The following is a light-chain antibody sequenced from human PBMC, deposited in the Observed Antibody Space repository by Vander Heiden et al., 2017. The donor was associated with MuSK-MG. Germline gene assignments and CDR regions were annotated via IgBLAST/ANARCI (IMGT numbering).Light chain of an antibody. J-gene: IGLJ3*02. CDR3: CSYVGSVL. CDR2: DVN. CDR1: SSDVGGYNY. V-gene: IGLV2-11*01. Sequence: QSALTQPRSVSGSPGQSVTISCTGTSSDVGGYNYVSWYQQHPGKAPKLMIYDVNKRPSGVPDRFSGSKSGNTASLTISGLQAEDEADYYCCSYVGSVLFGGGTKLTGL.